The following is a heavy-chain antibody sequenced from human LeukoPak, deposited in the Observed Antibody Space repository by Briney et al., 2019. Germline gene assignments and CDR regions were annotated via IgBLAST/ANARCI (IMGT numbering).Heavy chain of an antibody. D-gene: IGHD1-26*01. J-gene: IGHJ4*02. CDR3: ARVESGSYNGYFDY. CDR2: IYYSGST. Sequence: PSETLSLTCTVSGGSISSSSYYWGWIRQPPGKGLEWIGSIYYSGSTYYNPSLKSRVTISVDTSKNQFSLKLSSVTAADTAVYYCARVESGSYNGYFDYWGQGTLVTVSS. CDR1: GGSISSSSYY. V-gene: IGHV4-39*07.